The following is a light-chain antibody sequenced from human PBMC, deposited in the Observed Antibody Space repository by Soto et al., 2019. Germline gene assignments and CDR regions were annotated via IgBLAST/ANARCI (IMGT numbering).Light chain of an antibody. Sequence: EIVLTQSPGTLSLSPGERATLSCRASQSVSSSYLAWYQQKPGQAPRLLIYGASSRATGIPDRFSGSGSGTHFTLTISRLEPEDFAVYYCQQYSSSPPHTFGQGTKLESK. CDR1: QSVSSSY. CDR3: QQYSSSPPHT. V-gene: IGKV3-20*01. CDR2: GAS. J-gene: IGKJ2*01.